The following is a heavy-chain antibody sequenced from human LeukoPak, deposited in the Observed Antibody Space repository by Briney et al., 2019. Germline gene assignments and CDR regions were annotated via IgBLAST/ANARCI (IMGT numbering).Heavy chain of an antibody. J-gene: IGHJ4*02. V-gene: IGHV1-69*01. CDR2: IIPIFPPA. CDR1: GGTSISYA. D-gene: IGHD1-26*01. CDR3: ARGIEWETTHDY. Sequence: ASVKVSCKASGGTSISYAISWVRQAPGQGLEWMGWIIPIFPPANYAQTFQGRVTLTADESTSPAYMELSRLRSEDTAVYYCARGIEWETTHDYWGQGTLVTVSS.